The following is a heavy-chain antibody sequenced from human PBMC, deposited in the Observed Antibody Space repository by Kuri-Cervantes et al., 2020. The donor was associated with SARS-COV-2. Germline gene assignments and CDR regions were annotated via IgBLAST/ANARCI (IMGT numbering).Heavy chain of an antibody. CDR3: ARDPGLHTAMVGGDY. D-gene: IGHD5-18*01. CDR1: GFTFSSYG. CDR2: IWYDGSNK. V-gene: IGHV3-33*08. Sequence: GGSLRLSCAASGFTFSSYGMHWVRQAPGKGLEWVAVIWYDGSNKYYADSVKGRFTISRDNSKNTLYLQMNSLRAEDTAVYYCARDPGLHTAMVGGDYWGQGTLVTVSS. J-gene: IGHJ4*02.